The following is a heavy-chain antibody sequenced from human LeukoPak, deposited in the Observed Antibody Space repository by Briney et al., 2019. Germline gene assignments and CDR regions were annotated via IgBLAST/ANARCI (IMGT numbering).Heavy chain of an antibody. CDR3: AKDAGSGWNRVFDY. CDR2: ISGIGGTT. Sequence: GGSLRLSCAASRSTFSTYVMSWVRQAPGKGLEWVSIISGIGGTTYYADSVKGRFTISRDNSKNILYLQMNSLRAEDTAVYYCAKDAGSGWNRVFDYWGQGTLVTVSS. J-gene: IGHJ4*02. CDR1: RSTFSTYV. V-gene: IGHV3-23*01. D-gene: IGHD6-19*01.